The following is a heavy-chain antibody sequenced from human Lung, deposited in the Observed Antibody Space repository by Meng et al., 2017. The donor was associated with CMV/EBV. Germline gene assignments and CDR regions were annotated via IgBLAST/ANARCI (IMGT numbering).Heavy chain of an antibody. D-gene: IGHD2-8*01. Sequence: SXXVSXKASGGTFSSYAISWVRQAPGQGLEWMGGIIPIFGTANYAQKFQGRVTITTDESTSTAYMELSSLRSEDTAVYYCASRVEVNGAFDIWGQGTMVTVSS. V-gene: IGHV1-69*05. CDR3: ASRVEVNGAFDI. CDR2: IIPIFGTA. CDR1: GGTFSSYA. J-gene: IGHJ3*02.